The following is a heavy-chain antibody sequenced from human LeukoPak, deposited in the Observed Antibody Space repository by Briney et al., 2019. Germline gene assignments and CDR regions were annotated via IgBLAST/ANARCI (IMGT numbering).Heavy chain of an antibody. CDR3: ARILSAPLDFDY. D-gene: IGHD6-25*01. V-gene: IGHV3-21*04. Sequence: GGSLRLSCAASGFTFSSYSMNWVRQAPGKGLEWVSSISSSSSYIYYADSVKGRFTISRDNAKNSLYLQMNSLRDEDTAVYYCARILSAPLDFDYWGQGTLVTVSS. CDR2: ISSSSSYI. CDR1: GFTFSSYS. J-gene: IGHJ4*02.